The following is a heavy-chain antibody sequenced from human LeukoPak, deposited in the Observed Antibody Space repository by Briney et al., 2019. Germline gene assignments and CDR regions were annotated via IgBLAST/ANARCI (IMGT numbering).Heavy chain of an antibody. D-gene: IGHD3-10*01. CDR3: ANYYGSGSFYYYGMDV. J-gene: IGHJ6*02. CDR2: ISSSGSTI. Sequence: GGSLRLSWAASGFTCSDYYMSWIRQAPGKGLEWVSYISSSGSTIYYADSVKGRFTISRDNAKNSLYLQMNSLRAEDTAVYYCANYYGSGSFYYYGMDVWGQGTTVTVSS. V-gene: IGHV3-11*01. CDR1: GFTCSDYY.